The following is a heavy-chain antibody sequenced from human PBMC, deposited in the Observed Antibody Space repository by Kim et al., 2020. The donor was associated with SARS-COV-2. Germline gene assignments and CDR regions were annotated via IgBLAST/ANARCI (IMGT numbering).Heavy chain of an antibody. CDR1: GGSISSSSYY. CDR2: IYYSGST. J-gene: IGHJ4*02. CDR3: ARLPYYYDSSGYYYDFYVDY. V-gene: IGHV4-39*01. Sequence: SETLSLTCTVSGGSISSSSYYWGWIRQPPGKGLEWIGSIYYSGSTYYNPSLKSRVTISVDTSKNQFSLKLSSVTAADTAVYYCARLPYYYDSSGYYYDFYVDYWGQGTLVTVSS. D-gene: IGHD3-22*01.